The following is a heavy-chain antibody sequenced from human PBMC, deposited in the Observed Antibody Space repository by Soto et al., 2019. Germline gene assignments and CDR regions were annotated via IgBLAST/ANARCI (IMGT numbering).Heavy chain of an antibody. D-gene: IGHD4-17*01. CDR1: GFNISNYC. J-gene: IGHJ5*01. CDR2: INTNGDTA. Sequence: VQPLGFWGGLVQPGGFLRIFCAASGFNISNYCMNWVPQAPGKGLEWGSGINTNGDTANYAGSVKGRFTISRDNSKNALYMQMNGLRPEDTAVYYCAKDLSRWPHYAFDSWGQGTLVTVSS. V-gene: IGHV3-23*01. CDR3: AKDLSRWPHYAFDS.